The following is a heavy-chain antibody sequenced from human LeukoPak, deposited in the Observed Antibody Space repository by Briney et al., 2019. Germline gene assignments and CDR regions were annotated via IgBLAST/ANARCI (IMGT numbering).Heavy chain of an antibody. Sequence: SETLSLTCTVSGDSINSYYWTWIRQAPGKGLEWIGYIYYTGCTNYSPSLKSRVSISIDPSKNQFSLKLTSVTAADTAVYYCARDPTYWGQGILVTVSS. CDR3: ARDPTY. CDR1: GDSINSYY. J-gene: IGHJ4*02. CDR2: IYYTGCT. V-gene: IGHV4-59*01.